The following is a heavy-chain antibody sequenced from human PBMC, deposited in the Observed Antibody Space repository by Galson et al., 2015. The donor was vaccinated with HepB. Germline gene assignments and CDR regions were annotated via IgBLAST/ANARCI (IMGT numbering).Heavy chain of an antibody. CDR3: ARLRSCSGTSCFDV. CDR1: GYTFTTFV. D-gene: IGHD2-2*01. J-gene: IGHJ6*02. CDR2: INTGNGNT. Sequence: SVKVSCKASGYTFTTFVMHWVRQAPGQSLEWMGWINTGNGNTKYSQNFQDRVTITRDTSASTAYMELSSLRSEDTALYYCARLRSCSGTSCFDVWGQGTTVTVSS. V-gene: IGHV1-3*04.